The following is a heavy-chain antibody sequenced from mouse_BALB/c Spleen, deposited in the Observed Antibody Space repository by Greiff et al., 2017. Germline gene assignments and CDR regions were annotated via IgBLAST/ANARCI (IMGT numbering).Heavy chain of an antibody. Sequence: QVQLQQPGAELVKPGASVKLSCKASGYTFTSYWMHWVKQRPGQGLEWIGEINPSNGRTNYNEKFKSKATLTVDKSSSTAYMQLSSLTSEDSAVYYCARKPPYYGNSYAMDYWVKEPQSPSPQ. J-gene: IGHJ4*01. CDR2: INPSNGRT. V-gene: IGHV1S81*02. CDR3: ARKPPYYGNSYAMDY. D-gene: IGHD2-10*01. CDR1: GYTFTSYW.